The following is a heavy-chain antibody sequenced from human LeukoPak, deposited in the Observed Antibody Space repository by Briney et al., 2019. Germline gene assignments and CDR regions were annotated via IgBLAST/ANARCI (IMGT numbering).Heavy chain of an antibody. V-gene: IGHV4-59*01. CDR1: GGSISGYY. D-gene: IGHD2-2*01. CDR3: VKSNSRYQPWTLDI. CDR2: IFYNEGT. J-gene: IGHJ3*02. Sequence: SETLSLTCTVSGGSISGYYWSWIRQPPGKGLEWIGYIFYNEGTSYNPSLKSRVTISVDTSNNQLSLKVNSVTAADTAMYYCVKSNSRYQPWTLDIWGRGTMVTVSS.